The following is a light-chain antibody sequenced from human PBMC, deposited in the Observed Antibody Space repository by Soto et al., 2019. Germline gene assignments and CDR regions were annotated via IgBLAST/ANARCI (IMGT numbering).Light chain of an antibody. CDR1: SSDIGSYYL. V-gene: IGLV2-23*01. Sequence: QSALTQPASVSGSPGQSITVSCTGTSSDIGSYYLVSWYQQHPGKAPKLMIYEGSNRPSGVSNRFSGSKSGNTASLTISGLQAEDEADYYCCSYVGSSTWVFGGGTKLTVL. CDR2: EGS. CDR3: CSYVGSSTWV. J-gene: IGLJ3*02.